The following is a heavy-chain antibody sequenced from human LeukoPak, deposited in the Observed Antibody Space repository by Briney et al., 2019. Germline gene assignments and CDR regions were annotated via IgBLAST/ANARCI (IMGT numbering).Heavy chain of an antibody. CDR2: IYHSGST. CDR1: GGSISSGGYY. Sequence: PSETLSLTRTVSGGSISSGGYYWSWFRQPPGKGLEWIGYIYHSGSTYYNPSLKSRVTISVDRSKNQFSLKLSSVTAADTAVYYCARLGYCSGGSCFSPPKLKYYFDYWGQGTLVTVSS. V-gene: IGHV4-30-2*01. D-gene: IGHD2-15*01. J-gene: IGHJ4*02. CDR3: ARLGYCSGGSCFSPPKLKYYFDY.